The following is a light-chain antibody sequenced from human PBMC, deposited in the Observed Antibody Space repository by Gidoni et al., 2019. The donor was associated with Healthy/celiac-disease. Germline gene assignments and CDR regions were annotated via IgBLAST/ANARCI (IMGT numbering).Light chain of an antibody. J-gene: IGLJ2*01. V-gene: IGLV1-47*01. CDR1: SSNIGSNY. CDR3: AAWDDSLSGHVV. Sequence: QSVLTQPPSASGTPGQRVTSSCSGSSSNIGSNYVYWYQQLPGTAPKLLIYRNNQRPSGVPARFSGSKSGTSASLAISGLRSEDEADYYCAAWDDSLSGHVVFGGGTKLTVL. CDR2: RNN.